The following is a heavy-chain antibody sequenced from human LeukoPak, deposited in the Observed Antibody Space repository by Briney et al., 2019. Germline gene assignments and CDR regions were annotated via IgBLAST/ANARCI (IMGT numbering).Heavy chain of an antibody. CDR3: ARGRGSGWYPRYFDY. V-gene: IGHV4-34*01. CDR1: GGSFSGYY. D-gene: IGHD6-19*01. CDR2: INHSGST. Sequence: SETLSLTCAVYGGSFSGYYWSWIRQPPGKGLEWIGEINHSGSTNYNPSLKSRVTISVDTSKNQFSLKLSSVTAADTAVYYCARGRGSGWYPRYFDYWGQGTLVTVSS. J-gene: IGHJ4*02.